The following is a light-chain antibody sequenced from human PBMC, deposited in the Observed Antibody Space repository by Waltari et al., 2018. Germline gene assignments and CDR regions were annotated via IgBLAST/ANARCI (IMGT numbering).Light chain of an antibody. CDR2: VNSDGSH. Sequence: QLVLTQSPSASASLGASVKLTCTLSSGHNSYAIAWHQQRPGKGPRYLMSVNSDGSHYKGDGISDRFSGSSSGPERYLTISSLQSDDEADYYCQTWGTGIQVFGGGTKLTVL. CDR1: SGHNSYA. V-gene: IGLV4-69*01. CDR3: QTWGTGIQV. J-gene: IGLJ3*02.